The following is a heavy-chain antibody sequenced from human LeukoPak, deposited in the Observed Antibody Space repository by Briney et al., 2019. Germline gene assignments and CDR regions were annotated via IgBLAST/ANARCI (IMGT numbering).Heavy chain of an antibody. D-gene: IGHD6-19*01. CDR3: ARGQKIPGYSSGWHVQPDYYYYYMDV. CDR2: INHSGST. V-gene: IGHV4-34*01. J-gene: IGHJ6*03. Sequence: ASETLSLTCAVYGESFSGYYWSWIRQPPGKGLEWIGEINHSGSTNYNPSLKSRVTISVDTSKNQFPLKLSSVTAADTAVYYCARGQKIPGYSSGWHVQPDYYYYYMDVWGKGTTVTVSS. CDR1: GESFSGYY.